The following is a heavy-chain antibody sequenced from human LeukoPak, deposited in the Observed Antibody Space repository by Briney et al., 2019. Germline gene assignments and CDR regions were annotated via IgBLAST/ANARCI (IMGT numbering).Heavy chain of an antibody. CDR3: ARDSITVSVGAFDI. J-gene: IGHJ3*02. CDR2: ISYDGSNK. V-gene: IGHV3-30*03. CDR1: GFTFSSYG. D-gene: IGHD2-2*01. Sequence: PGGSLRLSCAASGFTFSSYGMHWVRQAPGKGLEWVAVISYDGSNKYYANSVKGRFTISRDNSKNTLYLQMGSLRAEDMGVYYCARDSITVSVGAFDIWGQGTMVIVSS.